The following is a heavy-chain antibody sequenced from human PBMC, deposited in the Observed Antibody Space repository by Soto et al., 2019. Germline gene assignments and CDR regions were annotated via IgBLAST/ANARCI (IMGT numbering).Heavy chain of an antibody. J-gene: IGHJ5*02. Sequence: LRLSCAASGFTFSSYSMNWVRQAPGKGLEWVSSISSSSSYIYYADSVKGRFTIARDNAKNSQYLQMNSLRAEDTAVYYCARDVTTVKDGNWFDPWGQGTLVTVSS. CDR3: ARDVTTVKDGNWFDP. CDR2: ISSSSSYI. CDR1: GFTFSSYS. V-gene: IGHV3-21*01. D-gene: IGHD4-17*01.